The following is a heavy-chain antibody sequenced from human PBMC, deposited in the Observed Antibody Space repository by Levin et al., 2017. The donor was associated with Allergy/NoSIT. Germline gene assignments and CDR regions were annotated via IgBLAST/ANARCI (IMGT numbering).Heavy chain of an antibody. J-gene: IGHJ6*03. D-gene: IGHD3-10*01. CDR1: GGSFSGYY. CDR2: INHSGST. V-gene: IGHV4-34*01. Sequence: SETLSLTCAVYGGSFSGYYWSWIRQPPGKGLEWIGEINHSGSTNYNPSLKSRVTISVDTSKNQFSLKLSSVTAADTAVYYCARAGSITMVQGVIIGYYYYYMDVWGKGTTVTVSS. CDR3: ARAGSITMVQGVIIGYYYYYMDV.